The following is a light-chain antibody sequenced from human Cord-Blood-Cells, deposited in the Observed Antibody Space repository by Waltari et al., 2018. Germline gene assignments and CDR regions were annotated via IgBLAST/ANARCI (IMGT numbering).Light chain of an antibody. Sequence: DVVMTQSPLSLPVTLGQPASISCRSSQSLVHSDGNTYLNWFQQRQGQSPRRLIYKVSSRDSGVPDRFSGSGSGTDFTLKISRVEAEDVGVYYCMQGTHWPPDTFGQGTKLEIK. CDR3: MQGTHWPPDT. CDR1: QSLVHSDGNTY. V-gene: IGKV2-30*02. J-gene: IGKJ2*01. CDR2: KVS.